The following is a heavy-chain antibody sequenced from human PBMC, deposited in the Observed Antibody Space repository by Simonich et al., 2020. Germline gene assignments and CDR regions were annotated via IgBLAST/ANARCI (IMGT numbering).Heavy chain of an antibody. CDR3: ARDRNWGWFDP. J-gene: IGHJ5*02. Sequence: QVQLVGSGGGVVQPGRSLRLSCGASGFTFSSYAMHWVRQAPGKGIEGVADISYDGSNKYYADSVEGRFTISRDNSKNTLYLQMNSLRAEDTAVYYCARDRNWGWFDPWGQGTLVTVSS. CDR2: ISYDGSNK. V-gene: IGHV3-30*07. D-gene: IGHD7-27*01. CDR1: GFTFSSYA.